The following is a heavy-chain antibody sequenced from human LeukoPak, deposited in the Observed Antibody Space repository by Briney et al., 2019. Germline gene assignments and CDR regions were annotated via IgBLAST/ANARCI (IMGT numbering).Heavy chain of an antibody. CDR1: GGSISSGSYY. Sequence: SQTLSLTCTVSGGSISSGSYYWSWIRQPAGKGLEWIGRIYTSGSTNYNPSLKSRVTISVDTSKNQFSLKLSSVTAADTAVYYCAGTLQLPYSGSSSPDSPFDYWGQGTLVTVSS. CDR2: IYTSGST. J-gene: IGHJ4*02. CDR3: AGTLQLPYSGSSSPDSPFDY. D-gene: IGHD1-26*01. V-gene: IGHV4-61*02.